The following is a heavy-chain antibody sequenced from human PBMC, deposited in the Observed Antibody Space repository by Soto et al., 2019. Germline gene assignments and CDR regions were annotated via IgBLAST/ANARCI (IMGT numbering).Heavy chain of an antibody. CDR3: ARTYYYGSGAPYYFDY. Sequence: SVKVSCKASGGTFSSYTISWVRQAPGQGLEWMGRIIPILGIANYAQKFQGRVTITADKSTSTAYMELSSLRSEDTAVYYCARTYYYGSGAPYYFDYWGQGTLVTVSS. D-gene: IGHD3-10*01. CDR1: GGTFSSYT. J-gene: IGHJ4*02. CDR2: IIPILGIA. V-gene: IGHV1-69*02.